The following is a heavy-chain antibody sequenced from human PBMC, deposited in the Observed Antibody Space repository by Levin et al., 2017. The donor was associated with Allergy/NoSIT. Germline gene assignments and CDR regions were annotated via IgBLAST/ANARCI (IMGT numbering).Heavy chain of an antibody. V-gene: IGHV4-34*01. D-gene: IGHD3-22*01. CDR3: ARGVPTYYYDSSGYYPYFDY. CDR2: INHSGSA. Sequence: SETLSLTCAVYGGSFSGYYWSWIRQPPGKGLEWIGEINHSGSANYNPSLKSRVTISVDTSKNQFSLKLSSVTAADTAVYYWARGVPTYYYDSSGYYPYFDYWGQGTLATVSS. CDR1: GGSFSGYY. J-gene: IGHJ4*02.